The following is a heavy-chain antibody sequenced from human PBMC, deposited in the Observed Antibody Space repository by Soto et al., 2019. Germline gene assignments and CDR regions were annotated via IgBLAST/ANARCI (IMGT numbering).Heavy chain of an antibody. CDR1: GYTFTGDG. V-gene: IGHV1-18*01. CDR3: ARGSMVRGVIHYYYYGMDV. D-gene: IGHD3-10*01. J-gene: IGHJ6*02. Sequence: ASVKVSCKASGYTFTGDGIGWVRQAPGQGLEWMGWISAYNGNTNYAQKLQGRVTMTTDTSTSTAYMELRSLRSDDTAVYYCARGSMVRGVIHYYYYGMDVWGQGTTVTVS. CDR2: ISAYNGNT.